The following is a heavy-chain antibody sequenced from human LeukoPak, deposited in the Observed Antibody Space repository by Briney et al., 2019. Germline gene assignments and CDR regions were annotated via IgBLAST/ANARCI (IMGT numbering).Heavy chain of an antibody. CDR1: GGSLNSSSYY. Sequence: PSETLSLTCTVSGGSLNSSSYYWGWIRQPPGKGLDWIGSIYYSGRTYYNPSLRSRATIFVDTSKNQFSLKLNSVTAADTAVYYCARSQATAMVSDYWGQGTLVTVSS. D-gene: IGHD2-2*01. J-gene: IGHJ4*02. CDR2: IYYSGRT. V-gene: IGHV4-39*01. CDR3: ARSQATAMVSDY.